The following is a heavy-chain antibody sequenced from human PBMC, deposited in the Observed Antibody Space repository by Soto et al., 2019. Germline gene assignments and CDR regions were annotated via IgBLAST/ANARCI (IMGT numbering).Heavy chain of an antibody. V-gene: IGHV3-64D*06. CDR3: VKSRGGNNFDFFD. D-gene: IGHD5-12*01. J-gene: IGHJ4*02. CDR1: GFTFSIYA. Sequence: PGGSLRLSCSASGFTFSIYAMHWVRQAPGKGLEYVSGVRGNGDPPFYADSVKGRFTISRDNSKNTLYLQMSSLSADDTAVYYCVKSRGGNNFDFFDWGQGALVTV. CDR2: VRGNGDPP.